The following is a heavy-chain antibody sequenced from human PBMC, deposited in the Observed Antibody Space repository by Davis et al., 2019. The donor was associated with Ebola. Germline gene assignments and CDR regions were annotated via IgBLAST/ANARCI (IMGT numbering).Heavy chain of an antibody. J-gene: IGHJ6*02. CDR3: ARVGSGSQGGMDV. CDR1: GFTVSSNY. CDR2: IYSGGST. Sequence: GESLKISCAASGFTVSSNYMSWVRQAPGKGLEWVSVIYSGGSTYYADSVKGRFTISRHNSKNTLYLQMNSLRAEDTAVYYCARVGSGSQGGMDVWGQGTTVTVSS. V-gene: IGHV3-53*04. D-gene: IGHD3-10*01.